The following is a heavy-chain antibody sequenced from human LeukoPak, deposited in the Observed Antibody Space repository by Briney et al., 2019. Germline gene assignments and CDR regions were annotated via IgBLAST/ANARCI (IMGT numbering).Heavy chain of an antibody. J-gene: IGHJ4*02. CDR2: IYYSGST. V-gene: IGHV4-59*01. D-gene: IGHD3-16*01. Sequence: PSETLSLTCTVSGGSISSYYWSWIRQPPGKGLEWIGYIYYSGSTNYNPSLKSRVTISVDTSKNQFSLKLSSVTAADTAVYYCARVYDYVWGSTDYWGQGTLVTVSS. CDR3: ARVYDYVWGSTDY. CDR1: GGSISSYY.